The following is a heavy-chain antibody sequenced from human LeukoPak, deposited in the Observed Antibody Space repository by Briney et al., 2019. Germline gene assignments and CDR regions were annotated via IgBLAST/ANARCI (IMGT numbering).Heavy chain of an antibody. Sequence: GGSLRLSCAASGIIFSNYWMHWVRQAPGKGLVWVSRINRDGSSKSYADSVKGRFTISRDNSKNTLYLQMNSLRAEDTAVYYCAKASHVVTMVRGVIFDYWGQGTLVTVSS. J-gene: IGHJ4*02. D-gene: IGHD3-10*01. CDR2: INRDGSSK. CDR3: AKASHVVTMVRGVIFDY. V-gene: IGHV3-74*01. CDR1: GIIFSNYW.